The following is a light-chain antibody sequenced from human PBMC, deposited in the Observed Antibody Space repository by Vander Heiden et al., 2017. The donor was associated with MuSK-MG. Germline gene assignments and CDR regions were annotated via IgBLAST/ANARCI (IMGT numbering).Light chain of an antibody. Sequence: EIVLTQSPATLSLSPGVRATLSCRASQSVSSYLAWYQQKPGQAPRLLIYDASNRATGIPARFSGSGYGTDFTLTISSLEPEDFAVYYCQQPSNWPPWTFGQGTKLEIK. J-gene: IGKJ2*02. CDR1: QSVSSY. CDR3: QQPSNWPPWT. V-gene: IGKV3-11*01. CDR2: DAS.